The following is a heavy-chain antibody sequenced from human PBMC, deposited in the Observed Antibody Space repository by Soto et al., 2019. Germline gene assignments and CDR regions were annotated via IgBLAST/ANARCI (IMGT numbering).Heavy chain of an antibody. CDR1: GFTVINNY. CDR2: IYSGGNT. Sequence: PGGSLRLSCAASGFTVINNYLSWVRQAPGKGLDWVSIIYSGGNTYYADSVKGRFTISRDKSKNTLYLQMNSLRVEDTAVYYCVRHSGSIDYWGQGTLVTVSS. CDR3: VRHSGSIDY. D-gene: IGHD1-26*01. J-gene: IGHJ4*02. V-gene: IGHV3-66*04.